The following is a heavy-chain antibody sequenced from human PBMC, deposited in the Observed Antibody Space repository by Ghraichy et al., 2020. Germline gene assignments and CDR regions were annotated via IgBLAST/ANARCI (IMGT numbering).Heavy chain of an antibody. D-gene: IGHD3-16*01. J-gene: IGHJ3*02. Sequence: GGSLRLSCAASGFTFSDYYMSWIRQAPGKGLEWVSYISSSSSYTNYADSVKGRFTISRDNAKNSLYLQMNSLRAEDTAVYYCARAGGTEDPDHDAFDIWGQGTMVTVSS. CDR1: GFTFSDYY. CDR3: ARAGGTEDPDHDAFDI. CDR2: ISSSSSYT. V-gene: IGHV3-11*06.